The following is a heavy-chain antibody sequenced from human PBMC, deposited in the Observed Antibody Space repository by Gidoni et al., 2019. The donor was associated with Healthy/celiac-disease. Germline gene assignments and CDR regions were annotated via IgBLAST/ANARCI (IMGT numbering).Heavy chain of an antibody. Sequence: QVQLVESGGGLVKPGGSLRLSCAASGFTFRDYYMSWIRQAPGKGLEWVSYISSRSSYTNYADSVKGRFTISRDNAKNSLYLQMNSLRAEDTAVYYCARESPRDFDWLSEPPRNAFDIWGQGTMVTVSS. D-gene: IGHD3-9*01. V-gene: IGHV3-11*05. CDR1: GFTFRDYY. CDR3: ARESPRDFDWLSEPPRNAFDI. J-gene: IGHJ3*02. CDR2: ISSRSSYT.